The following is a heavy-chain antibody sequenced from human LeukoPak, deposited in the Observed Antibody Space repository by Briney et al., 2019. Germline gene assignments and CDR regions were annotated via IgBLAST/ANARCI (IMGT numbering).Heavy chain of an antibody. D-gene: IGHD5-18*01. CDR3: ARGQGTGYSYGLDY. V-gene: IGHV4-59*01. Sequence: SETLSLTCTVSGGSISSYYWSWIRQPPGKGLEWIGYIYYSGSTNYNPSLKRRVTISVDTSKNQFSLKLSSVTAADTAVYYCARGQGTGYSYGLDYWGQGTLVTVSS. CDR1: GGSISSYY. J-gene: IGHJ4*02. CDR2: IYYSGST.